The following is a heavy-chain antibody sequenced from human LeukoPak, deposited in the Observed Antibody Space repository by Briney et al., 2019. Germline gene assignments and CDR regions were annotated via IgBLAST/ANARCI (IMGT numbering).Heavy chain of an antibody. V-gene: IGHV1-46*01. D-gene: IGHD2-15*01. CDR3: ARHCSGDSCADNYYYYYGLDV. J-gene: IGHJ6*02. Sequence: ASVKVSCKASGYTFTSYYMHWVRQAPGQGLEWMGIINPSGGSTSYAQKFQGRVTMTRDTSTSTVYMELSSLSSEDTAVYYCARHCSGDSCADNYYYYYGLDVWGQGTTVTVSS. CDR2: INPSGGST. CDR1: GYTFTSYY.